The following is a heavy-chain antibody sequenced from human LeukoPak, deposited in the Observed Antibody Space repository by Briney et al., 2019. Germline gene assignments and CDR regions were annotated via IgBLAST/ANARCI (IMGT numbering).Heavy chain of an antibody. CDR1: GFTFDDYA. Sequence: PGGSLRLSCAASGFTFDDYAMHWVRQAPGKGLEWVSGISWNSGSIGYADSVKGRFTISRDNAKNSLYLQMNSLRAEDTALYYCAKDLHRGIVPAAEFDYWGQGALVTVSS. V-gene: IGHV3-9*01. J-gene: IGHJ4*02. CDR3: AKDLHRGIVPAAEFDY. CDR2: ISWNSGSI. D-gene: IGHD2-2*01.